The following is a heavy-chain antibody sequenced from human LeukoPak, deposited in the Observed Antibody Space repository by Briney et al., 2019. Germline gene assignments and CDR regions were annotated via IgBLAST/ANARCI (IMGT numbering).Heavy chain of an antibody. V-gene: IGHV3-21*01. Sequence: PGGSLRLSCAASGFTFSSYSMNWVRQAPGKGLEWVSSISSSSSYIYYADSVKGRFTISRDNAKNSLYLQMNSLRAEDTAVYYCARDLRGAFDIWGQGTMATVSS. J-gene: IGHJ3*02. CDR1: GFTFSSYS. CDR3: ARDLRGAFDI. CDR2: ISSSSSYI.